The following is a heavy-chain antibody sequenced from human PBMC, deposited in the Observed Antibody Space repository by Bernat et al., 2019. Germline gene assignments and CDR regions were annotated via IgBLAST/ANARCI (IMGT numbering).Heavy chain of an antibody. D-gene: IGHD1-26*01. CDR1: GFTFSSYA. CDR3: AKDWYSGYSDY. J-gene: IGHJ4*02. Sequence: EVQLLESGGALVQPGGSLRLSCAASGFTFSSYAMSWVRQAPGKGLEWVSGISGRGGSTYYADSVKGRFTISRDNSKNTLYLQMNSLRAEDTAVYYCAKDWYSGYSDYWGQGTLVTVSS. V-gene: IGHV3-23*01. CDR2: ISGRGGST.